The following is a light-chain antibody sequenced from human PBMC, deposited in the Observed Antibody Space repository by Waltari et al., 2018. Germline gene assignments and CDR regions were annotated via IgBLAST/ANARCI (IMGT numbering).Light chain of an antibody. CDR3: QQGNDFPLT. CDR2: GAS. Sequence: VMTQSPATLSLFPGERAVLSCWASQSIETNLAWFQQKPGQAPRLLISGASTRATNVPTRFSGSGSGREFTLTISSLQPEDFSTYYCQQGNDFPLTFGGGTKVEIK. V-gene: IGKV3-15*01. J-gene: IGKJ4*01. CDR1: QSIETN.